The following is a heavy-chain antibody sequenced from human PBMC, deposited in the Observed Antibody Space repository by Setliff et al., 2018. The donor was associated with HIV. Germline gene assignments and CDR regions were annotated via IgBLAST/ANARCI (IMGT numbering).Heavy chain of an antibody. CDR3: ARGMDYYDTSGYYQYYFDY. Sequence: ASVKVSCKASGYSFADYYIHWVRQAPGQGLEWMGWINTKSDGTNYAQKFQGWITMTRDTSISTAYMELRRLRSDDTAVYYCARGMDYYDTSGYYQYYFDYWGQGTLVTVSS. CDR1: GYSFADYY. J-gene: IGHJ4*02. V-gene: IGHV1-2*04. D-gene: IGHD3-22*01. CDR2: INTKSDGT.